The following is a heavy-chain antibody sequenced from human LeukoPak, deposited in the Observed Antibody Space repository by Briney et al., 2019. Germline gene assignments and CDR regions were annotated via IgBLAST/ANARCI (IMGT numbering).Heavy chain of an antibody. V-gene: IGHV3-30*04. CDR3: ARVHGAYPFDY. CDR2: ISYDGSNK. D-gene: IGHD4/OR15-4a*01. Sequence: GGSLRLSCAASGFTFSSYAMHWVRQAPGKGLEWVAVISYDGSNKYYADSVKGRFTISRDNSKNTLYLQMNSLRAEDTAVYYCARVHGAYPFDYWGQGTLVTVSS. J-gene: IGHJ4*02. CDR1: GFTFSSYA.